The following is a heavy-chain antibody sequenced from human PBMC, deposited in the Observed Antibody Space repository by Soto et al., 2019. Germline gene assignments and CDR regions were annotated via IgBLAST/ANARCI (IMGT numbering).Heavy chain of an antibody. CDR3: ARAPKITGTLFDP. CDR1: GGPISSSSYY. V-gene: IGHV4-39*07. Sequence: SETLSLTCTVSGGPISSSSYYWGWILQPPGKGLEWIGEINHSGSTNYNPSLKSRVTISVDTSKNQFSLKLSSVTAADTAVYYCARAPKITGTLFDPWGQGTLVTVSS. J-gene: IGHJ5*02. D-gene: IGHD1-20*01. CDR2: INHSGST.